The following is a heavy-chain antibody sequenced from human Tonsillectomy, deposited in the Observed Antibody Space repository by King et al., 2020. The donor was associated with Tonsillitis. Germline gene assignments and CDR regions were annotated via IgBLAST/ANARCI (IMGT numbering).Heavy chain of an antibody. CDR3: AKEIAAAGDSYYSYGMDV. CDR1: GFSFRNDV. Sequence: EQLVQSGGGVVQPGRSLRRSFADSGFSFRNDVIHWCRQASGKGLGWVGMIPYDGSNTYYARSLKGRFTGSRDNSKNTLYLQMNSLRGEDTAVYYCAKEIAAAGDSYYSYGMDVWGQGTAVTVSS. D-gene: IGHD6-13*01. J-gene: IGHJ6*02. CDR2: IPYDGSNT. V-gene: IGHV3-30*18.